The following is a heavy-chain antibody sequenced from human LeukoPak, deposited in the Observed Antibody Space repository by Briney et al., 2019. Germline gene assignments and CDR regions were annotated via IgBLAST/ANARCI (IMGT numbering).Heavy chain of an antibody. Sequence: SETLSLTCTVSGGSISSGDYYWGWIRQHPGKGLEWIGYIYYSGSTYYNPSLKSRVTISVDTSKNQFSLKLSSVTAADTAVYYCATNRGSTPWDWGQGTLVTVSS. CDR3: ATNRGSTPWD. D-gene: IGHD1-26*01. CDR2: IYYSGST. V-gene: IGHV4-31*03. J-gene: IGHJ4*02. CDR1: GGSISSGDYY.